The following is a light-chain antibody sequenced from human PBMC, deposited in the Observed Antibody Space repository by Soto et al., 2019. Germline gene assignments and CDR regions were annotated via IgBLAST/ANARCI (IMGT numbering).Light chain of an antibody. CDR1: RSDIGAGYD. J-gene: IGLJ1*01. V-gene: IGLV1-40*01. CDR2: SNA. Sequence: QSVLTQPPSVSEAPRRRVTISCTGTRSDIGAGYDVHWYQQLPGAAPKLLIYSNAIRPSGVPDRFSASKSGTSASLAITGLRAEDEADYYCQSYDSSLTTYVFGTGTKLTVL. CDR3: QSYDSSLTTYV.